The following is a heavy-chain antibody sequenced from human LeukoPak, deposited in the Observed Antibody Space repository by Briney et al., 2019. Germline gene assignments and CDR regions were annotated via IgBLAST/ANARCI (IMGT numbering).Heavy chain of an antibody. V-gene: IGHV3-21*01. J-gene: IGHJ4*02. CDR3: ARVRRGYSGYAFDY. D-gene: IGHD5-12*01. CDR1: GLSLSSYS. CDR2: ISSSGSYI. Sequence: GGSLRLSCAASGLSLSSYSMNAVRQAPGKGREWGSAISSSGSYIYYADSVRGRFTISRDNAKNSLYLQMNSLRGEDTAVYYCARVRRGYSGYAFDYWGQGTLVTVSS.